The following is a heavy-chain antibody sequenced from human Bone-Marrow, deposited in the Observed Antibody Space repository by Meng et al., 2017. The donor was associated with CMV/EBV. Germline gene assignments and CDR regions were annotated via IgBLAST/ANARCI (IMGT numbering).Heavy chain of an antibody. CDR1: GITLSRDG. CDR2: RTNDERNK. D-gene: IGHD3-16*01. Sequence: GQGLVSGGGVVPRGGSLARSCAGCGITLSRDGMPWVRRAPGKGVEWVGFRTNDERNKYYGDSVKGQMTNSRDNFKNTLYLQMDSLGAEDTAVYYCAKVGGLYWGQGTLVTVSS. V-gene: IGHV3-30*02. CDR3: AKVGGLY. J-gene: IGHJ4*02.